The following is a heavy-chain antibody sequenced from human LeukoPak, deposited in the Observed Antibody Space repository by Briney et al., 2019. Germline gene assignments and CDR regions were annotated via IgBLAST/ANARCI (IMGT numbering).Heavy chain of an antibody. CDR3: ARENRQLWPYNYYYMDV. D-gene: IGHD5-18*01. J-gene: IGHJ6*03. Sequence: SVKVSCKASGGTFSSYAISWVRQAPGQGLEWMGGIIPIFGTANYAQKFQGRVTITADESTSTAYMELSSLRSEDTAVYYCARENRQLWPYNYYYMDVWGKGTTVTVSS. CDR2: IIPIFGTA. V-gene: IGHV1-69*13. CDR1: GGTFSSYA.